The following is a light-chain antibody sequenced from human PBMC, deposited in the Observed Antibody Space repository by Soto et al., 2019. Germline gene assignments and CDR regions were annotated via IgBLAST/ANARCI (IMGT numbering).Light chain of an antibody. CDR2: AAS. Sequence: DIQMTQSPSSVSASVGDRVTITCRASQGISSWLAWYQQKPGKAPKLLIYAASSLQSGVPSRFSVRGSVTYFPLTISSLQPEDFATYYCHKANSFPFTFGPGTKVDIK. J-gene: IGKJ3*01. CDR1: QGISSW. CDR3: HKANSFPFT. V-gene: IGKV1-12*01.